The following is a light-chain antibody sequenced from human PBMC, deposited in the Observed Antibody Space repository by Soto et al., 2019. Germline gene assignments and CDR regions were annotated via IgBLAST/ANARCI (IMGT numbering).Light chain of an antibody. J-gene: IGKJ2*01. CDR2: KAS. V-gene: IGKV1-5*03. CDR3: QQYNSPYT. Sequence: DIPMTQSPSTLSASVGDRVTITCRASQSISSWLAWYQQKPGKAPKLLIYKASSLESGVPSRFSGSGSGTEFTLTISSLQPDDCATYYCQQYNSPYTFGQGTKLEIK. CDR1: QSISSW.